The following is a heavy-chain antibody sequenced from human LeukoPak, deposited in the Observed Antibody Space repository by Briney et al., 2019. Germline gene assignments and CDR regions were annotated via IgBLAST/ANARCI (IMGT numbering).Heavy chain of an antibody. CDR1: GGSISSYY. Sequence: SETLSLTCTVSGGSISSYYWSWIRQPPGRGLEWIGYIYYSGSTNYNPSLKSRVTISVDTSKNQFSLKLSSVTTADTAVYYCARLGYYDILTGYPIPYFDYWGQGTLVTVSS. D-gene: IGHD3-9*01. CDR3: ARLGYYDILTGYPIPYFDY. CDR2: IYYSGST. V-gene: IGHV4-59*08. J-gene: IGHJ4*02.